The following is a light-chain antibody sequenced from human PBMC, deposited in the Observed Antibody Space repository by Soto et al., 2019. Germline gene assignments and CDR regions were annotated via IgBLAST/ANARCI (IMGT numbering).Light chain of an antibody. J-gene: IGKJ2*01. CDR2: KAS. CDR3: QQYNSYSPYT. CDR1: QRISSW. V-gene: IGKV1-5*03. Sequence: DIQMTQSPSTLSASVGDRVTITCRASQRISSWLAWYQQKPGKAPKILIYKASSLESGVPSRFSGSGSGTEFTLTISSLQPDDFATYYCQQYNSYSPYTFGQGTKLEIK.